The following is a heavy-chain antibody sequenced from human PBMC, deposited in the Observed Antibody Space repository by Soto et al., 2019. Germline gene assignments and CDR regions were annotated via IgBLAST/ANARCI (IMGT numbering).Heavy chain of an antibody. Sequence: QVQLVQSGAEVKKPGASVKVSCKASGYTFTDYSIHWVRQAPGQGLEWMGWINPNSGGTNSAQRFQGRVTMTRDTSISTAYMDLSRLRSDDTAVYYCARGPSISNKWLVQPTPRHYSFDYWGQGTLVTVSS. D-gene: IGHD6-19*01. CDR2: INPNSGGT. J-gene: IGHJ4*02. CDR3: ARGPSISNKWLVQPTPRHYSFDY. V-gene: IGHV1-2*02. CDR1: GYTFTDYS.